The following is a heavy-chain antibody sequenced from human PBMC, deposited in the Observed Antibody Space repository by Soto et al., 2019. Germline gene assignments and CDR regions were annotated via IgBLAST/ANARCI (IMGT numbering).Heavy chain of an antibody. Sequence: EVQLVESGGGLVQPGGSLRLSCAASGFTVSSNYMNWVRQAPGKGMEWVSVIYSGTTYYPDSVKGSVSIPRDNATNTLYLQMNSLRAEDTAVYYWAGDVDRRGYESSGYTLGYGVQGALVTVSA. D-gene: IGHD3-22*01. CDR2: IYSGTT. V-gene: IGHV3-66*01. J-gene: IGHJ4*02. CDR1: GFTVSSNY. CDR3: AGDVDRRGYESSGYTLGY.